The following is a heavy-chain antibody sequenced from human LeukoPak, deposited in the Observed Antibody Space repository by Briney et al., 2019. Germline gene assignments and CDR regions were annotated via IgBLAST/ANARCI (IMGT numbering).Heavy chain of an antibody. Sequence: SETLSLTCTVSGVSISDYYWSWVRQPPGKGLEWIGYIYYTGSTDYNPSLKSRVTMSVDTSKNQFSLNLRSVTATDTAVYYCARRTYYDTLTGYNYWYFDLWGRGTLVAVSS. CDR3: ARRTYYDTLTGYNYWYFDL. J-gene: IGHJ2*01. D-gene: IGHD3-9*01. CDR1: GVSISDYY. CDR2: IYYTGST. V-gene: IGHV4-59*01.